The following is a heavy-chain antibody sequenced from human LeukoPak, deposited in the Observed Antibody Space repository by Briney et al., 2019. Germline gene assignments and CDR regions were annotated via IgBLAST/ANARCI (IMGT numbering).Heavy chain of an antibody. Sequence: GGSLRLSCAASGFTVSTNYMSWVRQAPGKGLEWVSVIYRGGGTFYADSVKGRFTISRDISKNTVYLQMNSLRDEDTAVYYCARDRHSSGWYYFDYWGQGTLVTVSS. CDR1: GFTVSTNY. V-gene: IGHV3-66*01. CDR2: IYRGGGT. CDR3: ARDRHSSGWYYFDY. D-gene: IGHD6-19*01. J-gene: IGHJ4*02.